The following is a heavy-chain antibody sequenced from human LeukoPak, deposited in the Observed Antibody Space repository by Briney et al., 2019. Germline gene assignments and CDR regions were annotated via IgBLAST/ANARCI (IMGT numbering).Heavy chain of an antibody. CDR2: IWYDGSNK. CDR1: GFTFSSYG. D-gene: IGHD3-22*01. Sequence: GGSLRLSCAASGFTFSSYGMHWVRQAPGKGLEWVAVIWYDGSNKYYADSVKGRFTISRDNSKNTLYLQMNSLRAEDTAVYYCARGGVLNYYDSSGYLFPDYWGQGTLVTVSS. CDR3: ARGGVLNYYDSSGYLFPDY. V-gene: IGHV3-33*01. J-gene: IGHJ4*02.